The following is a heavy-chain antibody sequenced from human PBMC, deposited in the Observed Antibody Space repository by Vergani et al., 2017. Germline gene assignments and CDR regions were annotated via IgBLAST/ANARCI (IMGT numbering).Heavy chain of an antibody. CDR1: GYTFTSYG. CDR3: ARVSYYDILTGYPKGRNWFDP. CDR2: SSAYNGNT. V-gene: IGHV1-18*04. D-gene: IGHD3-9*01. J-gene: IGHJ5*02. Sequence: QVQLVQSGAEVKKPGASVKVSCKASGYTFTSYGISWVRQAPGQGLEWMGWSSAYNGNTNYAQKLQGRVTMTTDTSTSTAYMELRSLRSDDTAVYYCARVSYYDILTGYPKGRNWFDPWGQGTLVTVSS.